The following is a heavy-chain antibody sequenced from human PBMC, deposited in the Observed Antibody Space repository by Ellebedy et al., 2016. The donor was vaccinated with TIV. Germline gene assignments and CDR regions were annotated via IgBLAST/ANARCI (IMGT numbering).Heavy chain of an antibody. Sequence: SETLSLXCTVSGGSINSGGHFWTWIRQPPGKGLDWIGYISYSGRTFYNPSLKSRVTISVDTSKNQFSLNLSSVTAADTAVYYCARADTSGYLFEFWGQGTLVTVSS. CDR1: GGSINSGGHF. CDR3: ARADTSGYLFEF. V-gene: IGHV4-30-4*01. CDR2: ISYSGRT. D-gene: IGHD3-22*01. J-gene: IGHJ4*02.